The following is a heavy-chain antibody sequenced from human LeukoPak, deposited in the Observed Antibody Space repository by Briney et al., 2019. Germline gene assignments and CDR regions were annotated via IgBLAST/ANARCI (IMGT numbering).Heavy chain of an antibody. CDR1: GYTFTSYG. V-gene: IGHV7-4-1*02. D-gene: IGHD3-16*01. CDR2: INTNTGNP. J-gene: IGHJ4*02. Sequence: ASVKVSCKASGYTFTSYGISWVRQAPGQGLEWMGWINTNTGNPTYAQGFTGRFVFSLDTSVSTAYLQISSLKAEDTAVYYCARDTLRIMITFGGSPPGYWGQGTLVTVSS. CDR3: ARDTLRIMITFGGSPPGY.